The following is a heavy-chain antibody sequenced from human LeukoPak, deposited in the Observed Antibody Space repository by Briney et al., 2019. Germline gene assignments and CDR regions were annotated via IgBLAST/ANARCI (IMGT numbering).Heavy chain of an antibody. Sequence: SVNVSCKASGGTFSSYAISWVRQAPGQGLKWMGGIIPIFGTANYAQKFQGRVTITADESTSTAYMELSSLRSEDTAVYYCARDQAEPYCGGDCWYGVHSYWGQGTLVTVSS. D-gene: IGHD2-21*02. CDR2: IIPIFGTA. V-gene: IGHV1-69*01. J-gene: IGHJ4*02. CDR3: ARDQAEPYCGGDCWYGVHSY. CDR1: GGTFSSYA.